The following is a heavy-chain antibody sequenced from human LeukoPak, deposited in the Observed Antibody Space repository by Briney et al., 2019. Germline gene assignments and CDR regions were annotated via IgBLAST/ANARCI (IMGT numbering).Heavy chain of an antibody. CDR1: GFTFSSYS. V-gene: IGHV3-21*01. J-gene: IGHJ4*02. CDR3: ARDSMMTIVGVVIDFDY. D-gene: IGHD3-3*01. CDR2: ISSSSSYI. Sequence: PGGSLRLSCAASGFTFSSYSMNWVRQAPGKGLEWVSSISSSSSYIYYADSVKGRFTISRDNAKNSLYLQMNSLRAEDTAVYYCARDSMMTIVGVVIDFDYWGQGTLVTVSS.